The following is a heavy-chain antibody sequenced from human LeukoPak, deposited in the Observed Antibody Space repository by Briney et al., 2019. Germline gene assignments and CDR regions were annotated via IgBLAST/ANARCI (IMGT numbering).Heavy chain of an antibody. CDR3: ARAYTAMAPFDY. V-gene: IGHV3-21*01. CDR2: ISSSSSYI. J-gene: IGHJ4*02. D-gene: IGHD5-18*01. Sequence: PGGSLRLSCAASGFTFSTYSMNWVRQAPGKGLEWVSSISSSSSYIYYADSVKGRFTISRDNAKNSLHLQMNSLRAEDTAVYYCARAYTAMAPFDYWGQGTLVTVSS. CDR1: GFTFSTYS.